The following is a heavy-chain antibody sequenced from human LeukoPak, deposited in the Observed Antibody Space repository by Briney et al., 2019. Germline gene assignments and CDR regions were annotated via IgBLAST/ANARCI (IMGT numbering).Heavy chain of an antibody. CDR2: TYYSGST. CDR3: ARPYYYDSRIDP. V-gene: IGHV4-30-4*01. CDR1: GGSISSGDYY. D-gene: IGHD3-22*01. Sequence: SETLSLTCTVSGGSISSGDYYWSWIRQPPGKGLEWIGYTYYSGSTYYNPSLKGRATISVDTSKNQFSLKLTSVTAADTAVYYCARPYYYDSRIDPWGQGTLVTVSS. J-gene: IGHJ5*02.